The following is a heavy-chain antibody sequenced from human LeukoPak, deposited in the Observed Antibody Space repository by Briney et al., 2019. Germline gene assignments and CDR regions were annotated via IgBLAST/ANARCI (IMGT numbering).Heavy chain of an antibody. V-gene: IGHV1-18*01. Sequence: ASVTVSFTASGDTFTIYNINWVRQAPGQGLEWMGWISAYNGNTNYAQEVQGRVTITTDTSTSTAYMELRSLRSDDTAVYYCASRVSDYGSGSFESDAFDIWGQGTMVTVSS. J-gene: IGHJ3*02. CDR2: ISAYNGNT. CDR3: ASRVSDYGSGSFESDAFDI. D-gene: IGHD3-10*01. CDR1: GDTFTIYN.